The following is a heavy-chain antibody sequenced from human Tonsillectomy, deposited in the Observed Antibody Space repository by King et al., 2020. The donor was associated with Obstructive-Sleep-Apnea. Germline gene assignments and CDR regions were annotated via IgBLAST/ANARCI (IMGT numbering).Heavy chain of an antibody. J-gene: IGHJ4*02. CDR1: GFTFSSYS. Sequence: VQLVESGGGLVKPGGSLRLSCAASGFTFSSYSMNWVRQAPGKGLEGVSSISSSSSYIFYADSVKGRFTISRDNAKNSLYLQMNSLRAEDTAVYYCARDGSMVRGVIIWDYWGQGTLVTVSS. CDR3: ARDGSMVRGVIIWDY. CDR2: ISSSSSYI. V-gene: IGHV3-21*01. D-gene: IGHD3-10*01.